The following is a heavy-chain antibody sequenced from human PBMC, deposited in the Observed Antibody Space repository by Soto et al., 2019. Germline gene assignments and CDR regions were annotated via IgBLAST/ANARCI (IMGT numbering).Heavy chain of an antibody. CDR1: GFTFTSYA. CDR2: ISGSGGST. V-gene: IGHV3-23*01. Sequence: EVQLLESGGGLVQPGGSLRLSCAASGFTFTSYAMNWVRQAPGKGLEWVSVISGSGGSTYYADSVKGRFTISRDNSKNTLYLQMNGLRAEDTGVYYCAKRTTGWYFDLWGRGTLVTVSS. J-gene: IGHJ2*01. CDR3: AKRTTGWYFDL.